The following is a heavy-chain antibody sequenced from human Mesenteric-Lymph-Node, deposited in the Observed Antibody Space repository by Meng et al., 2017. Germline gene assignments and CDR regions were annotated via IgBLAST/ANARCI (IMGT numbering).Heavy chain of an antibody. CDR3: AREDDSGGYNYCLFDY. Sequence: GESLKISCTASGFTFGDYAMSWFRQAPGKGLEWVGFIRSKAYGGTTEYAASVKGRFTISRDDSKSIAYLQMNSLKTEDTAVYYCAREDDSGGYNYCLFDYWGQGTLVTVSS. V-gene: IGHV3-49*03. D-gene: IGHD3-22*01. CDR1: GFTFGDYA. J-gene: IGHJ4*02. CDR2: IRSKAYGGTT.